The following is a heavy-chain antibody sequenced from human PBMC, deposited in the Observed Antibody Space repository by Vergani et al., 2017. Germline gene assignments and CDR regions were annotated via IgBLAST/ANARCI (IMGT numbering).Heavy chain of an antibody. D-gene: IGHD1-26*01. CDR1: GFTFSSYA. V-gene: IGHV3-23*01. CDR3: ARYNSGCYMTNYFDY. J-gene: IGHJ4*02. CDR2: ISGSGGST. Sequence: EVQLLESGGGLVQPGGSLRLSCAASGFTFSSYAMSWVRQAPGKGLEWVSAISGSGGSTYYADSVKGRFTISRDNSKNTLYLQMNSLRAEDTAVYYCARYNSGCYMTNYFDYWGQGTLVTVSS.